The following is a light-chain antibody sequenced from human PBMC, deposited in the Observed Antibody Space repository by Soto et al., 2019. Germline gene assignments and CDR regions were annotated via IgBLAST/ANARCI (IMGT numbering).Light chain of an antibody. CDR3: ATWDGSLNGVV. V-gene: IGLV2-11*01. CDR1: SSDVGDYNY. Sequence: QSALTQPRSVSGSPGQSVTISCTGTSSDVGDYNYVSWYQQLPGKAPKLMLYDVNKRPSGVPDRFSGSKSGNTASLTISGLQAEDEADYYCATWDGSLNGVVFGGGTKLTVL. J-gene: IGLJ2*01. CDR2: DVN.